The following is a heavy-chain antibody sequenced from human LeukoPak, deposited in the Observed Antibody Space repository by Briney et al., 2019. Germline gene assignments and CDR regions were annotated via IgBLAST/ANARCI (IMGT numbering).Heavy chain of an antibody. J-gene: IGHJ4*02. CDR1: GFTFSSYA. Sequence: PGGSLRLSCAASGFTFSSYAMHWVRQAPGKGLEWVAVISYDGSNKYYADSVRGRFTISRDNSKNTLYLQMNSLRAEDTAVYYCATERRGQWFGYWGQGTLVTVSS. CDR3: ATERRGQWFGY. D-gene: IGHD3-10*01. V-gene: IGHV3-30-3*01. CDR2: ISYDGSNK.